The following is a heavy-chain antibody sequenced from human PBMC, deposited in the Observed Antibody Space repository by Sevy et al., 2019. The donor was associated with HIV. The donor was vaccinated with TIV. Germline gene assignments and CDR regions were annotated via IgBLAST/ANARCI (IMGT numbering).Heavy chain of an antibody. CDR3: AREGYYDFWSGYYLYYYYYGMDV. CDR1: GGSVSSGSYY. V-gene: IGHV4-61*01. D-gene: IGHD3-3*01. CDR2: IYYSGST. J-gene: IGHJ6*02. Sequence: SETLSLTCTVSGGSVSSGSYYWSWIRQPPGKGLEWIGYIYYSGSTNYNPSLKSRVTISVDTSKNQFSLKLSSVTAAETAVYYCAREGYYDFWSGYYLYYYYYGMDVWGQGTTVTVSS.